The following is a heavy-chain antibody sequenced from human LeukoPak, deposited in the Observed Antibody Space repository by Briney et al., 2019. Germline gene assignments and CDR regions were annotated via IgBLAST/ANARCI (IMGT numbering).Heavy chain of an antibody. CDR2: INPNSGGT. CDR3: VLVVITTAWFDP. V-gene: IGHV1-2*02. D-gene: IGHD3-22*01. Sequence: ASVKVSCKASGYTFTSYYMHWVRQAPRQGLEWMGIINPNSGGTNYAQKFQGRVTMTRDTSISTAYMELSRLRSDDTAVYYCVLVVITTAWFDPWDQGTLVTVSS. CDR1: GYTFTSYY. J-gene: IGHJ5*02.